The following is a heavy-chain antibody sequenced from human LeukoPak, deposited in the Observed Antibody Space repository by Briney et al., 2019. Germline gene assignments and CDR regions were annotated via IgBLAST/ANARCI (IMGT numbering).Heavy chain of an antibody. V-gene: IGHV3-23*01. J-gene: IGHJ4*02. CDR2: ISGSGGST. CDR3: AKERQGGNSYGDEAFYFDY. Sequence: GGSLRLSCAASGFTFSSYAMSWVRQAPGKGLEWVSAISGSGGSTYYADSVKGRFTISRDNSKNTLYLQMHSLRAEDTAIYYCAKERQGGNSYGDEAFYFDYWGQGTLVTVSS. CDR1: GFTFSSYA. D-gene: IGHD4-23*01.